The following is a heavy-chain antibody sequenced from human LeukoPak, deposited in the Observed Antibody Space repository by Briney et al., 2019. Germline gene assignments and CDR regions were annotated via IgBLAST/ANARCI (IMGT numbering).Heavy chain of an antibody. J-gene: IGHJ4*02. CDR2: IYWHDDK. D-gene: IGHD2-2*01. CDR1: GFSLSTFGVG. CDR3: AHGRSSSPYDY. Sequence: RGFRPTLVNPTQTLTLSCTFSGFSLSTFGVGVGWIRQPPGKALGWLALIYWHDDKRYSPSLQSRLTITKDTSKNQVVLTMTNMDPVDTATYYCAHGRSSSPYDYWGQGTLVTVSS. V-gene: IGHV2-5*01.